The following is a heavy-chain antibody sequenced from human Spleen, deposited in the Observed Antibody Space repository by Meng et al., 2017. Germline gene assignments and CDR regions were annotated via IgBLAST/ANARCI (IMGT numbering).Heavy chain of an antibody. D-gene: IGHD6-19*01. CDR1: GFTFDDYG. CDR3: ARELRYSSGRPDI. J-gene: IGHJ3*02. CDR2: ISSSGSTI. V-gene: IGHV3-11*04. Sequence: GESLKISCAASGFTFDDYGMSWVRQAPGKGLEWVSYISSSGSTIYYADSVKGRFTISRDNAKNSLYLQMNSLRAEDTAVYYCARELRYSSGRPDIWGQGTMVTVSS.